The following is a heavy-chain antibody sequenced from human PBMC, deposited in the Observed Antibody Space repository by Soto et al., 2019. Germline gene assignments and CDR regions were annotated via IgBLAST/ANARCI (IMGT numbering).Heavy chain of an antibody. V-gene: IGHV1-8*01. J-gene: IGHJ6*04. Sequence: ASVKVSCKASGYTFTSYDINWVRQATGQGLEWMGWMNPNSGNTGYAQKFQGRVTMTRNTSISTAYMELSSLRSEDTAVYYCARGSGRYCSGGSCWGYVWGKGTTVTVSS. D-gene: IGHD2-15*01. CDR3: ARGSGRYCSGGSCWGYV. CDR1: GYTFTSYD. CDR2: MNPNSGNT.